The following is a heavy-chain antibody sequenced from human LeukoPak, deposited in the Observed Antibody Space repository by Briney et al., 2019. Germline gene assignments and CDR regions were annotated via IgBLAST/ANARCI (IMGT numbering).Heavy chain of an antibody. Sequence: SETLSLTCAVYGGSFSGYYWSWIRQPPGKGLEWIGEINHSGSTNYNPSLKSRVTISVDTSKNQFSLKLSSVTAADTAVYYCARGWELRPLRGSSLDYWGQGTLVTVSS. CDR1: GGSFSGYY. J-gene: IGHJ4*02. CDR3: ARGWELRPLRGSSLDY. CDR2: INHSGST. D-gene: IGHD1-7*01. V-gene: IGHV4-34*01.